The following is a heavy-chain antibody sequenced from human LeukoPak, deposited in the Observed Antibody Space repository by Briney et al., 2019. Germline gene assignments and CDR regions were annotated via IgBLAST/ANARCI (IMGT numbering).Heavy chain of an antibody. V-gene: IGHV4-61*01. CDR3: ARGSAAGTRRFDY. CDR2: IYYSGST. D-gene: IGHD6-13*01. Sequence: SETLSLTCTVSGGSVSSGSYYWRWIRQPPGKGLEWIGYIYYSGSTNYNPSLKSRVTISVDTSKIQFSLKLSSVTAADTAVYYCARGSAAGTRRFDYWGQGTLVTVSS. CDR1: GGSVSSGSYY. J-gene: IGHJ4*02.